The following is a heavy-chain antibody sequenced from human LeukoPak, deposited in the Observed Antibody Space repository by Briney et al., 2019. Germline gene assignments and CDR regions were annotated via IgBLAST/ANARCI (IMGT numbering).Heavy chain of an antibody. D-gene: IGHD4-23*01. V-gene: IGHV4-59*01. J-gene: IGHJ3*02. CDR1: GGSISSYY. Sequence: SETLSLTCTVSGGSISSYYWSWIRQPPGKGLEWIGYIHYSGSTNYNPSLKSRVTISVDTSKNQFSLKLSSVTAADTAVYYCARHGGDSGVDAFDIWGLGTMVTVSP. CDR2: IHYSGST. CDR3: ARHGGDSGVDAFDI.